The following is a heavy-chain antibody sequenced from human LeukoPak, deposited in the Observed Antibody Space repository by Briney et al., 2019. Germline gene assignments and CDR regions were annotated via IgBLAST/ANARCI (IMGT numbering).Heavy chain of an antibody. V-gene: IGHV3-11*01. D-gene: IGHD2-2*01. J-gene: IGHJ4*02. CDR1: GFSFSDYY. CDR2: ISSGGSTI. CDR3: AKDLGVYCSTPSCPADY. Sequence: GGSLRLSCAASGFSFSDYYMSWIRQAPGKGLEWVSYISSGGSTIYYADSVKGRFTISRDNAKNSLFLQMNSLRADDTAVYYCAKDLGVYCSTPSCPADYWGQGTLVTVSS.